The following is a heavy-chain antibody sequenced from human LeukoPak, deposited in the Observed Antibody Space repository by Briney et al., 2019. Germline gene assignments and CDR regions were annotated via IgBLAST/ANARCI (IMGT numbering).Heavy chain of an antibody. CDR3: ARLCSRIDY. CDR1: GGSISSYY. D-gene: IGHD6-13*01. V-gene: IGHV4-59*01. J-gene: IGHJ4*02. CDR2: IYYSGST. Sequence: PSETLSLTCTVSGGSISSYYWSWIRQPPGKGLEWIGYIYYSGSTNYNPSLKSRVTISVDTSKNQFSLKLSSVTAADTAVYYCARLCSRIDYWGQGTLVIVSS.